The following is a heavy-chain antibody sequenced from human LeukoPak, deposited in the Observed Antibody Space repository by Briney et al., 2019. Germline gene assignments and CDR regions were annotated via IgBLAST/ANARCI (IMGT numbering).Heavy chain of an antibody. D-gene: IGHD3-22*01. Sequence: GASVKVSCKASGYTFTSYYMHWVRQAPGQGLEWMGVINPSGGSTTYAQKLQGRVTMTRDMSTSTVNMELSSLRSEDTAVYYCARDRYYDSSGYYYPYYFDYWGQGTLVTVSS. J-gene: IGHJ4*02. CDR3: ARDRYYDSSGYYYPYYFDY. CDR1: GYTFTSYY. CDR2: INPSGGST. V-gene: IGHV1-46*01.